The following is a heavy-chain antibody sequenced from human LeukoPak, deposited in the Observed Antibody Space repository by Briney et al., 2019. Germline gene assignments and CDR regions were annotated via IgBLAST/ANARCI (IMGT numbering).Heavy chain of an antibody. V-gene: IGHV3-30*02. D-gene: IGHD6-13*01. CDR3: AKSGSSSWFLDY. CDR2: IRFDGSDE. J-gene: IGHJ4*02. CDR1: AFIFSSYG. Sequence: GGSLRLSCAASAFIFSSYGMHWVRQAPGKGLEWVAFIRFDGSDEYYADSMKGRFTISRDNSKNTLYLQMNSLRAEDTAVYYCAKSGSSSWFLDYWGQGTLVTVSS.